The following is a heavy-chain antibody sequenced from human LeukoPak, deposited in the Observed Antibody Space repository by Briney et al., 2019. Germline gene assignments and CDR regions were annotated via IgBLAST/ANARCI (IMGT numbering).Heavy chain of an antibody. CDR3: ARVLGQVGSLSYAFDI. J-gene: IGHJ3*02. Sequence: PSQTLSLTCTVSGGSISSGTYYWSWIRQPAGKGLEWIGRIYTSGSTKYNPSLKSRVTISVDTSKNQFSLKLSSVTAADTAVYYCARVLGQVGSLSYAFDIWGQGTMVTVSS. D-gene: IGHD3-16*02. CDR1: GGSISSGTYY. V-gene: IGHV4-61*02. CDR2: IYTSGST.